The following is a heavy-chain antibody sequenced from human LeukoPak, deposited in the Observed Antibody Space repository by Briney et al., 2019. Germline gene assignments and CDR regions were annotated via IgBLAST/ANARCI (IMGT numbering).Heavy chain of an antibody. Sequence: PGGSLRLSCAASGFTFSSYSMNWVRQAPGKGLEWVSSISSSSSYIYYADSVKGRFTISRDNAKNSLYLQMNSLRAEDTAVYYCARSSHAYYYDKASFDYWGQGTLVTVSS. CDR2: ISSSSSYI. CDR3: ARSSHAYYYDKASFDY. J-gene: IGHJ4*02. V-gene: IGHV3-21*01. D-gene: IGHD3-22*01. CDR1: GFTFSSYS.